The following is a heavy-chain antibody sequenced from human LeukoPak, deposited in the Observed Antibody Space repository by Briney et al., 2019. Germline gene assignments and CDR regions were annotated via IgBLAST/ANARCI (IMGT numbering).Heavy chain of an antibody. Sequence: GGSLRLSCAASGFTFSTSGMNWVRQAPGKGLEWVSSISSSSSYIYYADSVKGRFTISRDNAKNSLYLQMNSLRAEDTAVYYCARLLGYCSSTSCYRRGPMDVWGQGTTVTVSS. CDR3: ARLLGYCSSTSCYRRGPMDV. D-gene: IGHD2-2*01. CDR2: ISSSSSYI. J-gene: IGHJ6*02. V-gene: IGHV3-21*01. CDR1: GFTFSTSG.